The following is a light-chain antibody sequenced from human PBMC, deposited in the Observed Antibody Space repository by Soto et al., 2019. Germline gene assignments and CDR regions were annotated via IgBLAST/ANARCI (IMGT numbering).Light chain of an antibody. CDR1: QNISRY. CDR2: AAS. J-gene: IGKJ3*01. Sequence: DIQMTQFPSSLFASVGDRVIITCRAGQNISRYLHWFQQKPGEAPKLLIYAASNLQTGVPSRFSGSRSGTNFTLTINSLQPEDFATYYCQQTYNGPRTFGPGTKVDIK. V-gene: IGKV1-39*01. CDR3: QQTYNGPRT.